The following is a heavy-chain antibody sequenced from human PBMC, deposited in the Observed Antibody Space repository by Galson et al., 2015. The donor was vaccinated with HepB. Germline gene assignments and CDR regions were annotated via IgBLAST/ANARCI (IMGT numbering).Heavy chain of an antibody. Sequence: SLRLSCAASGFTFSSYWMSWVRQAPGKGLEWVANIKQDGSEKYYVDSVKGRFTISRDNAKNSLYLQMNSLRAEDTAVYYCARESQGSIEGGFDYWGQGTLVTVSS. CDR3: ARESQGSIEGGFDY. CDR1: GFTFSSYW. CDR2: IKQDGSEK. D-gene: IGHD3-10*01. J-gene: IGHJ4*02. V-gene: IGHV3-7*03.